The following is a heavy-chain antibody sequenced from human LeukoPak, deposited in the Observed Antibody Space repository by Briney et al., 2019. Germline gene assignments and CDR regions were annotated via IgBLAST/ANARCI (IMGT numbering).Heavy chain of an antibody. D-gene: IGHD6-6*01. CDR3: ARVYSSSSGKNAFDI. CDR2: IKQDGYEK. J-gene: IGHJ3*02. V-gene: IGHV3-7*03. CDR1: GFTFSNYW. Sequence: GGSLRLSCAVSGFTFSNYWMGWVRQAPGKGLEWVANIKQDGYEKYYVDSVKGRFTISRDNAKNSLYLQMDSLRAEDTAVFYCARVYSSSSGKNAFDIWGQGTVVIVSS.